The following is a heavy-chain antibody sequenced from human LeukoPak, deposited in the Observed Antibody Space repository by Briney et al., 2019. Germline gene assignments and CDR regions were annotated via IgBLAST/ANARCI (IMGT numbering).Heavy chain of an antibody. J-gene: IGHJ6*02. CDR2: ISYDGSNK. D-gene: IGHD5-24*01. Sequence: GRSLRLSCAASGFTFSSYAMHWVRQAPGKGLEWVAVISYDGSNKYHADSVKGRFTISRDNSKNTLYLQMNSLRAEDTAVYYRARASDDYWYPDVWGQGTTVTVSS. CDR1: GFTFSSYA. V-gene: IGHV3-30*04. CDR3: ARASDDYWYPDV.